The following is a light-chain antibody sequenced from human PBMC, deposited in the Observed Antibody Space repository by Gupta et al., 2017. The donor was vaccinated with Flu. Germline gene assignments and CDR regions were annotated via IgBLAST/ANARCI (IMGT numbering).Light chain of an antibody. CDR1: SSNIGSNY. J-gene: IGLJ2*01. CDR2: SKN. CDR3: AGSDDSLNGWV. V-gene: IGLV1-47*02. Sequence: QSVLTQPPSSSGTPGQRVTISCSGSSSNIGSNYVYWYQQLPATDPKLLIVSKNPRPSGVPARFLCSKAGTSASPQTSGVRSEDEADDYCAGSDDSLNGWVFGGGTKFTVL.